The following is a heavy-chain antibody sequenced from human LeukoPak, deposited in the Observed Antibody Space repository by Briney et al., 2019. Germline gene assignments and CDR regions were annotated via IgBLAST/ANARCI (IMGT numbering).Heavy chain of an antibody. Sequence: SQTLSLTCAISGDSVSGNSATWSWIRQSPSRGLEWLGRTYYRPKWFNDYAVSVKGRITINPDTSKNQFSLHLNSVTPEDTAVYYCGRAEHDWGSDYWGQGTLVTVSS. CDR1: GDSVSGNSAT. D-gene: IGHD3-9*01. CDR2: TYYRPKWFN. J-gene: IGHJ4*02. CDR3: GRAEHDWGSDY. V-gene: IGHV6-1*01.